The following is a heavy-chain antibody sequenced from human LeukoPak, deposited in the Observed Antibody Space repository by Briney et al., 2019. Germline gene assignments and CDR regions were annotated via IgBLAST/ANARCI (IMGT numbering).Heavy chain of an antibody. D-gene: IGHD3-22*01. V-gene: IGHV3-23*01. J-gene: IGHJ6*02. CDR1: GFTFSSYA. CDR3: ARVPKYYYDSSGFKKQYYYYGMDV. Sequence: GGSLRLSCAASGFTFSSYAMSWVRQAPGKGLEWVSAISGSGGSTYYADSVKGRFTISRDNSKNTLYLQMNSLRAEDTAVYYCARVPKYYYDSSGFKKQYYYYGMDVWGQGTTVTVSS. CDR2: ISGSGGST.